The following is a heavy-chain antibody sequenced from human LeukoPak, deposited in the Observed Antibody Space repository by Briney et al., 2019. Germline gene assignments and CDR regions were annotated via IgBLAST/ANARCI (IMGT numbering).Heavy chain of an antibody. V-gene: IGHV3-9*01. CDR2: ISWNSGSI. CDR1: GFTFDDYA. D-gene: IGHD5-12*01. J-gene: IGHJ4*02. Sequence: GGSLRLSCAASGFTFDDYAMHWVRQAPGKGLEWVSGISWNSGSIGYADSVKGRFTISRDNAKNSLYLQMNSLRAEDTALYYCAKDSDSGYDYRWFYFDYWGQGTLVTVSS. CDR3: AKDSDSGYDYRWFYFDY.